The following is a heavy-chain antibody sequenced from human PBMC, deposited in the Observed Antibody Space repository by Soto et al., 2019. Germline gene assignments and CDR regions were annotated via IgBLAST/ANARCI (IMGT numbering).Heavy chain of an antibody. J-gene: IGHJ6*02. D-gene: IGHD3-10*01. V-gene: IGHV3-74*01. CDR2: MNEDGGTT. CDR3: ASDLSGRADV. CDR1: GFTFSSYW. Sequence: GGSLRLSCAASGFTFSSYWMHWVRQAPGKGLVWVSRMNEDGGTTDYADSVKGRFTISRDNAKNTLYLQMSSLRVEDTAVYYCASDLSGRADVWGQGTTVTVSS.